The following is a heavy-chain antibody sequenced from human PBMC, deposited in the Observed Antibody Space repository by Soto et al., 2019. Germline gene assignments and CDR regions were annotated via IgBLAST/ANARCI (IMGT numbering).Heavy chain of an antibody. V-gene: IGHV1-69*06. CDR3: ILAGHYWCDP. CDR2: IIPLCGTT. CDR1: AGAFKSYS. J-gene: IGHJ5*02. Sequence: QVQLVQSGAEVKKPGSSVKVSCKASAGAFKSYSITWVRQAPGHRLEWVGGIIPLCGTTKYAQKFQGRVTITADKSTDTAYMDLRSLRLEDTAVYHCILAGHYWCDPWGHGTLVTVAS. D-gene: IGHD3-3*01.